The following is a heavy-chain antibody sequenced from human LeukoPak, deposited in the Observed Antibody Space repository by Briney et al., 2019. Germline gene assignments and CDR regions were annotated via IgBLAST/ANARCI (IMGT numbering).Heavy chain of an antibody. Sequence: SETLSLTCAVYGGSFSGYYWSWIRQPPGKGLEWIGETNHSGSTNYNPSLKSRVTISVDTSKNQFSLKLSSVTAADTAVYYCARSPLYCTNGVCYTAAFDYWGQGTLVTVSS. CDR2: TNHSGST. J-gene: IGHJ4*02. CDR3: ARSPLYCTNGVCYTAAFDY. CDR1: GGSFSGYY. D-gene: IGHD2-8*01. V-gene: IGHV4-34*01.